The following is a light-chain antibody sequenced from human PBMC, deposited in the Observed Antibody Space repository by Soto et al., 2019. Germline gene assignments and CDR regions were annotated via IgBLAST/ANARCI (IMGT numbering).Light chain of an antibody. CDR2: GNT. CDR1: SSNIGAGYD. Sequence: QSVLTQPPSVSGAPGQRVTISCTGSSSNIGAGYDVHWYQQFPGTTPKFLIYGNTNRPSGVPDRFSASKSGTSASLDITGLQAEDEAEYFCQSYASSLTVVFGGGTKLTVL. V-gene: IGLV1-40*01. J-gene: IGLJ2*01. CDR3: QSYASSLTVV.